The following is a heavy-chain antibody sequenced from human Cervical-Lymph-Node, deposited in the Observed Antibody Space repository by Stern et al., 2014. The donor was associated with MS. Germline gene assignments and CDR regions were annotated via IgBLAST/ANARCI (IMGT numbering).Heavy chain of an antibody. Sequence: QLVESGGGLVQPGRSLRLSCVASGFNIHDHAIHWVRQAPGKGLEGVAGIHYQTGSAGYADSVKGRFTISKDTAKDTLYLEMNSLRTEDTALYYCTEDILPGGADVWGQGTAVTVSS. D-gene: IGHD3-10*01. CDR2: IHYQTGSA. CDR1: GFNIHDHA. J-gene: IGHJ6*02. CDR3: TEDILPGGADV. V-gene: IGHV3-9*01.